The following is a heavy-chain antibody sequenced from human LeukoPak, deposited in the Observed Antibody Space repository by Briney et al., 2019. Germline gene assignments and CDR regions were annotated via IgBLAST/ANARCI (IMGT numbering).Heavy chain of an antibody. CDR2: INSGSNSI. Sequence: QSGGSLRLSCAASGFNFNDYVMNWVRQAPGKGLEWIAYINSGSNSIYYADSVRGRVTISRHNARNSLYLQINSLRAEDTAVYFCAREDNAFEIWGQGTVVTVSS. CDR3: AREDNAFEI. J-gene: IGHJ3*02. V-gene: IGHV3-48*03. D-gene: IGHD2-15*01. CDR1: GFNFNDYV.